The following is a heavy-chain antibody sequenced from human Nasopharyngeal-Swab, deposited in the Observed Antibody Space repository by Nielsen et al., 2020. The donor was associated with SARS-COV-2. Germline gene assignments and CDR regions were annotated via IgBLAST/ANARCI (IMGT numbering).Heavy chain of an antibody. Sequence: GGSLRLSCAASGFTFSSYSMNWVRQAPGKGLEWVSSISSSSSYIYYADSVKGRLTISRDNAKNSLYLQMNSLRAEDTAVYYCAVDYYDSSGSPDGAFDIWGQGTMVTVSS. V-gene: IGHV3-21*01. CDR2: ISSSSSYI. CDR3: AVDYYDSSGSPDGAFDI. D-gene: IGHD3-22*01. CDR1: GFTFSSYS. J-gene: IGHJ3*02.